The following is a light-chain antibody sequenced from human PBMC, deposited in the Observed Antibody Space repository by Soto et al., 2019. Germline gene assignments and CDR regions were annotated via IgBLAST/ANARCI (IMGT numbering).Light chain of an antibody. CDR1: SGSVASNY. J-gene: IGLJ1*01. CDR3: QSYDRSSLYV. V-gene: IGLV6-57*02. CDR2: GDN. Sequence: NFMLTQPHSVSESPGKTVTISCTGRSGSVASNYVHWYQRRPGSAPTIVIYGDNQRPSGVPDRFSGSIDSSSNSASLTISRLKTEDEADYFCQSYDRSSLYVFGTGTKLTVL.